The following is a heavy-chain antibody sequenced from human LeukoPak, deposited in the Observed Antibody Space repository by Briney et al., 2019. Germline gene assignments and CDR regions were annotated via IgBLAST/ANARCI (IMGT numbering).Heavy chain of an antibody. CDR2: IYYSGST. Sequence: SETLXLTCTVSGGSISSYYWSWIRQPPGKGLEWIGYIYYSGSTNYNPSLKSRVTISVDTSKNQFSLKLSSVTAADTAVYYCARWGGNFDYWGQGTLVTVSS. J-gene: IGHJ4*02. CDR1: GGSISSYY. V-gene: IGHV4-59*01. CDR3: ARWGGNFDY. D-gene: IGHD3-16*01.